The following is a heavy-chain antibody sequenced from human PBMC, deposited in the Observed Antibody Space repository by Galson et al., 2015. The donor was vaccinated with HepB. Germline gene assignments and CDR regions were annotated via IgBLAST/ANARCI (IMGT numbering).Heavy chain of an antibody. V-gene: IGHV3-33*01. D-gene: IGHD6-19*01. CDR3: ARDRGIAVAGPSGNYYYGMDV. J-gene: IGHJ6*02. CDR1: GFTFSSYG. Sequence: LRLSCAASGFTFSSYGMHWVRQAPGKGLEWVAVIWYDGSNKYYADSVKGRFTISRDNSKNTLYLQMNSLRAEDTAVYYCARDRGIAVAGPSGNYYYGMDVWGQGTTVTVSS. CDR2: IWYDGSNK.